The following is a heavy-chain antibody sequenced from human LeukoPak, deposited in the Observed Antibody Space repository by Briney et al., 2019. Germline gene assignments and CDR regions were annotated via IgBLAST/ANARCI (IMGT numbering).Heavy chain of an antibody. V-gene: IGHV3-23*01. CDR1: GFTFSSYA. Sequence: GGSLRLSCAASGFTFSSYAMHWVRQAPGKGLEWISAISLNGETTWYADSVKGRFTISRDNSKNTLYLQLTSLRAEDTAVYYCAQGFSSGWYPYWGQGSLVSVSS. CDR2: ISLNGETT. D-gene: IGHD6-19*01. CDR3: AQGFSSGWYPY. J-gene: IGHJ4*02.